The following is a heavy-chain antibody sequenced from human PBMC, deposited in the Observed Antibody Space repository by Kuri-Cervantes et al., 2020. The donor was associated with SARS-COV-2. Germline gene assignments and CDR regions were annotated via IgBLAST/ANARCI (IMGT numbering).Heavy chain of an antibody. D-gene: IGHD2-2*01. J-gene: IGHJ6*02. Sequence: SCAVSGGSISSSNWWSWVRQPPGKGLEWIGEIYHSGSTNYNPSLKSRVTISVDKSKNQFSLKLSSVIAADTAVYYCARVGCSSTSCYSYYYYGMDVWGQGTTVTVSS. CDR3: ARVGCSSTSCYSYYYYGMDV. CDR2: IYHSGST. CDR1: GGSISSSNW. V-gene: IGHV4-4*02.